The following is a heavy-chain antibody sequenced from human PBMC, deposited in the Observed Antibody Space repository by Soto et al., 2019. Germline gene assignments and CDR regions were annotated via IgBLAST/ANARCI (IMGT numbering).Heavy chain of an antibody. V-gene: IGHV1-18*01. CDR2: IRVYNGNT. CDR1: GYTFTSYG. J-gene: IGHJ4*02. CDR3: ARDSPPNDY. Sequence: QVQLVQSGAEVKKPGASVKVSCKASGYTFTSYGISWVRQAPGQGLEWMGWIRVYNGNTNYAQKPQGRVTMTTDTSTSTAYTELRSLKSDDTAVYYCARDSPPNDYWGQGTLVTVSS.